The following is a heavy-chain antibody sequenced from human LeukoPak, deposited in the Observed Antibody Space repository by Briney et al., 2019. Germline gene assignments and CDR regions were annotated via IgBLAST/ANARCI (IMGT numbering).Heavy chain of an antibody. CDR2: IYYSGST. D-gene: IGHD6-13*01. Sequence: SETLSLTCTVSGGSISSYCWSWIRQPPGKGLEWIGYIYYSGSTNYNPSLKSRVTISVDTSKNQFSLKLSSVTAADTAVYCCARRASYKAAEYWFDPWGQGTLVTVSS. CDR1: GGSISSYC. J-gene: IGHJ5*02. V-gene: IGHV4-59*08. CDR3: ARRASYKAAEYWFDP.